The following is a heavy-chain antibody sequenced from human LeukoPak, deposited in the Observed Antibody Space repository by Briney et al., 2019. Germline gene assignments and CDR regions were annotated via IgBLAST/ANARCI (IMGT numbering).Heavy chain of an antibody. J-gene: IGHJ4*02. CDR3: AKEIFSGLLYIDY. D-gene: IGHD5-12*01. V-gene: IGHV3-23*01. CDR2: ITDAVGST. CDR1: GFTFSSSS. Sequence: PGGSLRLSCAASGFTFSSSSISWVRQAPGQGLEWVSAITDAVGSTHYADSVKGRSTISSDNSKNTVYLQMNSLRPEDMAVYYCAKEIFSGLLYIDYWGQGTLVTVSS.